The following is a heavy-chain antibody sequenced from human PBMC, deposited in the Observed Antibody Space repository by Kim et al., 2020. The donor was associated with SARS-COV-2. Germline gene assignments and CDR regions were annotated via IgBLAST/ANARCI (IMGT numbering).Heavy chain of an antibody. J-gene: IGHJ4*02. D-gene: IGHD5-12*01. V-gene: IGHV1-46*01. Sequence: SNAKKLQGRVTRTRDTDTSTVYMERSSLGSEDTAVYYCARDGMVATFDYWGQGTLVTVSS. CDR3: ARDGMVATFDY.